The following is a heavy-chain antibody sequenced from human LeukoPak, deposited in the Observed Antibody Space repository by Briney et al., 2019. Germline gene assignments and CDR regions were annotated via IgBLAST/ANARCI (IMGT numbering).Heavy chain of an antibody. V-gene: IGHV1-46*01. CDR3: ARDHGSAYYRAPRH. D-gene: IGHD3-10*01. Sequence: ASVNVSFKASGYIFTNYYMHWVRQAPGQGLEWMGIINPSGGSTTYAQKFQGRVTMTRDTSTSTVYMELSSLRSEDTAVYYCARDHGSAYYRAPRHWGQGTLVTVSS. J-gene: IGHJ4*02. CDR2: INPSGGST. CDR1: GYIFTNYY.